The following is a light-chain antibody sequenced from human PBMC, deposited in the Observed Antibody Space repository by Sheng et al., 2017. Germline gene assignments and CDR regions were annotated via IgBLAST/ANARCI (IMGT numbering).Light chain of an antibody. V-gene: IGKV3-20*01. CDR2: GAS. CDR1: QSVSSTY. CDR3: QQYGSSPRT. J-gene: IGKJ3*01. Sequence: EIVLTQSPGTLSLSPGERATLSCRASQSVSSTYLAWYQQRPGQAPRLLMYGASSRATGIPDRFSASGSGTDFTLTISRLEPEDFAVYYCQQYGSSPRTFGPGTKVDIK.